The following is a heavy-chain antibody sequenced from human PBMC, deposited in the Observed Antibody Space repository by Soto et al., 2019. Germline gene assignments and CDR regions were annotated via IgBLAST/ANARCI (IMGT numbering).Heavy chain of an antibody. CDR2: IKSDGSST. CDR3: AIGGGDYNYLDY. CDR1: GFLFNTYW. J-gene: IGHJ4*02. D-gene: IGHD3-9*01. Sequence: EVQLVESGGGLVQPGGSLRLSCAASGFLFNTYWMFWVRQAPRKGLLWVSRIKSDGSSTNYADSVKGRFTISRDNAKNTLSPQMTSLRAEDTAVYYCAIGGGDYNYLDYWGQGILVTVSS. V-gene: IGHV3-74*01.